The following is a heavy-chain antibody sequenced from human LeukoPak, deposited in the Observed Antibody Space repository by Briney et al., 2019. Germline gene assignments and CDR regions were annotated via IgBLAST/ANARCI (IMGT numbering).Heavy chain of an antibody. CDR3: AREMVGRYYYDSSGYYYGVDY. D-gene: IGHD3-22*01. V-gene: IGHV3-48*04. Sequence: PGGSLRLSCAASGFTFSGYSMNWVRQAPGKGLEWVSYISSSSSTIYYADSVKGRFTISRDNAKNSLYLQMNSLRAEDTAVYYCAREMVGRYYYDSSGYYYGVDYWGQGTLVTVSS. CDR1: GFTFSGYS. J-gene: IGHJ4*02. CDR2: ISSSSSTI.